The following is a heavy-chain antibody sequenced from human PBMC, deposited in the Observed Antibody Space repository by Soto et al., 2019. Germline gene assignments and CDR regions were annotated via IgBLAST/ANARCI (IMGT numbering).Heavy chain of an antibody. V-gene: IGHV3-23*01. J-gene: IGHJ4*02. CDR1: GFTFRNYA. Sequence: EVQLLESGGALVQPGGSLRLSCAASGFTFRNYAMSWVRQAPGKGLEWVSRISGNGGDINYADSVKGRFTISRDNSKNTLYLQMNSLRAEDTAVYYCARALDDSSGYYLDYWGQGTLVTVSS. D-gene: IGHD3-22*01. CDR2: ISGNGGDI. CDR3: ARALDDSSGYYLDY.